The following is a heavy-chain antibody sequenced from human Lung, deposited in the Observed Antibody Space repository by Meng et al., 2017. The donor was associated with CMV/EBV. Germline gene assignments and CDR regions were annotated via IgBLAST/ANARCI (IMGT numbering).Heavy chain of an antibody. CDR2: INPSGGST. J-gene: IGHJ4*02. CDR3: AGDSGSRNFDY. CDR1: GYTFTSYY. D-gene: IGHD1-26*01. Sequence: ASVKVSCKASGYTFTSYYMHWVRQAPGQGLEWMGIINPSGGSTSYAQKFQGRVTMTRDTSTSTVYMELSSLRSEDTAVYYCAGDSGSRNFDYWGQGTLVTVSS. V-gene: IGHV1-46*01.